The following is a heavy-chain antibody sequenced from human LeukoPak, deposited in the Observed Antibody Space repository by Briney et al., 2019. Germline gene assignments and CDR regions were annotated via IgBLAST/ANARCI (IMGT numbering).Heavy chain of an antibody. CDR1: GYTFTSYY. CDR3: ARDRSPTYYDSSGYYY. V-gene: IGHV1-46*01. CDR2: INPSGGST. Sequence: ASVKVSCKASGYTFTSYYMHWVRQAPGQGLEWMGIINPSGGSTSYAQKFQGRVTMTRDTSTSTVYMELSSLRSEDTAAYYCARDRSPTYYDSSGYYYWGQGTLVTVSS. J-gene: IGHJ4*02. D-gene: IGHD3-22*01.